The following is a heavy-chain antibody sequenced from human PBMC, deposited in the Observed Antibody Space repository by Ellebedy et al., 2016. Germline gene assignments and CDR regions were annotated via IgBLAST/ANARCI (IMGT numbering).Heavy chain of an antibody. D-gene: IGHD2-2*01. J-gene: IGHJ4*02. Sequence: TFSSYAMSWIRQPPGKGLEWIGSIYYSGSTYYNPSLKSRVTISVDTSKNQFSLKLSSVTAADTAVYYCAIQVVPAAIFVWGQGTLVTVSS. CDR2: IYYSGST. CDR1: TFSSYA. V-gene: IGHV4-39*07. CDR3: AIQVVPAAIFV.